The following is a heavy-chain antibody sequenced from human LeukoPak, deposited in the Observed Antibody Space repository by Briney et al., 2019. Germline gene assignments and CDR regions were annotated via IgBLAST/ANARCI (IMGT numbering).Heavy chain of an antibody. V-gene: IGHV1-18*01. CDR1: GYTLTSYG. CDR3: ARGQGYYGGKKAYYYYMDV. Sequence: ASVKVSCKASGYTLTSYGISWVRQAPGQGLEWMGWISAYNGNTNYAQKFQGRVTITADKSTSTAYMELSSLRSEDTAVYYCARGQGYYGGKKAYYYYMDVWGKGTTVTVSS. CDR2: ISAYNGNT. J-gene: IGHJ6*03. D-gene: IGHD4-23*01.